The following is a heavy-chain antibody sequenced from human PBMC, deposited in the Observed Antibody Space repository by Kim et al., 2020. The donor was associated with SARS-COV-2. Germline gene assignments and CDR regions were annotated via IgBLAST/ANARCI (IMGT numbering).Heavy chain of an antibody. CDR3: AGTIGAAEAF. J-gene: IGHJ4*02. D-gene: IGHD6-13*01. CDR2: IKHDGSQR. Sequence: GGSLRLSCAASGFTFNSFWMHWVRQAPGKGLEWVANIKHDGSQRFYVDSVKGRFTISRDNARNSLYLQMNSLRAEDTAVYYCAGTIGAAEAFWGQGNLVT. V-gene: IGHV3-7*03. CDR1: GFTFNSFW.